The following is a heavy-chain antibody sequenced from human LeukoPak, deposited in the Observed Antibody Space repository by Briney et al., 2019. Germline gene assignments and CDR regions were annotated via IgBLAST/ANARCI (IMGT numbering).Heavy chain of an antibody. CDR3: ARVAYSSGSPDY. Sequence: ASVKVSCTASGYTFTGYYMHWVRQAPGQGLEWMGWINPNSGGTNYAQKFQGRVTMTRDTSISTAYMELSRLRSDDTAVYYCARVAYSSGSPDYWGQRTLVTLSS. CDR1: GYTFTGYY. V-gene: IGHV1-2*02. D-gene: IGHD6-19*01. J-gene: IGHJ4*02. CDR2: INPNSGGT.